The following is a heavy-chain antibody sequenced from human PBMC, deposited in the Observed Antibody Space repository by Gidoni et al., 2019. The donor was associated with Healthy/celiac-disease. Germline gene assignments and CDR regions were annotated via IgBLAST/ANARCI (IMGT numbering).Heavy chain of an antibody. CDR3: ARGSADWFDY. J-gene: IGHJ4*02. V-gene: IGHV4-59*08. CDR1: GGSISSYY. Sequence: QVQLQASGPGLVQPSETLSLTCTVSGGSISSYYWSWIRQPPGKGLEWIGYIYYSGSTNYNPSLKSRVTISVDTSKNQFSLKLSSVTAADTAVYYCARGSADWFDYWGQGTLVTVSS. D-gene: IGHD3-9*01. CDR2: IYYSGST.